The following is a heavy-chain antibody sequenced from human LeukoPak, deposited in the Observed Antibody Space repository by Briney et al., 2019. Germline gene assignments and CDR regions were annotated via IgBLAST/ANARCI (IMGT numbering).Heavy chain of an antibody. CDR3: ARDDRYSGSYPAYYYYGMDV. J-gene: IGHJ6*02. CDR1: GYTFTSYY. CDR2: INPSGGST. D-gene: IGHD1-26*01. V-gene: IGHV1-46*01. Sequence: ASVKVSCKASGYTFTSYYMHWVRQAPGQGLEWMGIINPSGGSTSYAQKLQGRVTMTTDTSTSTAYMELRSLRSDDTAVYYCARDDRYSGSYPAYYYYGMDVWGQGTTVTVSS.